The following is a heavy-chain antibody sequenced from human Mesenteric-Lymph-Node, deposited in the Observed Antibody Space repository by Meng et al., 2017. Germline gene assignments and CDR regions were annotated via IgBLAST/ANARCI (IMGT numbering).Heavy chain of an antibody. V-gene: IGHV3-53*04. J-gene: IGHJ4*02. Sequence: GESLKISCAASGFTVSSNYMTWVRQAPGKGLEWVSLIFSGGSTSYADSVKGRFTISRHSSSNMLYLQMNSLRTEDTAVYFCARFNTGWPYYFDSWGQGTLVTVSS. CDR2: IFSGGST. CDR3: ARFNTGWPYYFDS. CDR1: GFTVSSNY. D-gene: IGHD6-19*01.